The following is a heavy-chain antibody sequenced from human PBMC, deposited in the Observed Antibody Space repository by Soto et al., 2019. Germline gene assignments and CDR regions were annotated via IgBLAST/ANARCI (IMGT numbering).Heavy chain of an antibody. CDR1: GGTFSSYA. J-gene: IGHJ4*02. D-gene: IGHD1-26*01. V-gene: IGHV1-69*06. Sequence: WASVKVSCKASGGTFSSYAISWVRQAPGQGLEWMGGIIPIFGTANYAQKFQGRVTITADKSTSTAYMELSSLRSEDTAVYYCARSVGATNLDYWGQGTLVTVSS. CDR3: ARSVGATNLDY. CDR2: IIPIFGTA.